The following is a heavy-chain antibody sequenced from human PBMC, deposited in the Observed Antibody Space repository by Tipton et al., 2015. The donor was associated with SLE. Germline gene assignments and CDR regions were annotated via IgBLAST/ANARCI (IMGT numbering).Heavy chain of an antibody. CDR2: IHYSGGT. V-gene: IGHV4-39*07. CDR1: GGSISRTSDF. CDR3: AIFPYCSSTSCFSNWFDP. D-gene: IGHD2-2*01. J-gene: IGHJ5*02. Sequence: TLSLTCTVSGGSISRTSDFWGWIRQPPGKGLEWIGSIHYSGGTYYNPSLKSRLTISVDTSKNQFSLKLSSVTAADTAVYYCAIFPYCSSTSCFSNWFDPWGQGTLVTVSS.